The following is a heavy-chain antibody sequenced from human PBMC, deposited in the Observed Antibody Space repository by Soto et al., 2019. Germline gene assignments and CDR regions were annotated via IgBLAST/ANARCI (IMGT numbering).Heavy chain of an antibody. Sequence: GGSLRLSCAASGFTFSDYYMSWIRQAPGKGLEWVSYISSSGSTIYYADSVKGRFTISRDNAKNSLYLQMNSLRAEDTAVYYCAREHSFYAWANKVVAATPGDWFDPWGQGTLVTVSS. CDR3: AREHSFYAWANKVVAATPGDWFDP. D-gene: IGHD2-15*01. CDR2: ISSSGSTI. CDR1: GFTFSDYY. J-gene: IGHJ5*02. V-gene: IGHV3-11*01.